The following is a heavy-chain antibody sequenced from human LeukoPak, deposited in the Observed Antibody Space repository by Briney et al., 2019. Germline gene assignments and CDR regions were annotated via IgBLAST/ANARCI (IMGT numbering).Heavy chain of an antibody. V-gene: IGHV3-23*01. CDR1: GFNFGNYA. J-gene: IGHJ4*02. Sequence: GGSLRPSCAASGFNFGNYAMSWVRQAPGKGLEWVSGVSDGGGSTHYADSVKGRFTISRDTSKNTLYLQMNSLRVEDTAIYFCATGGYSGLFLFNYWGQGNLVTVSS. CDR2: VSDGGGST. D-gene: IGHD1-26*01. CDR3: ATGGYSGLFLFNY.